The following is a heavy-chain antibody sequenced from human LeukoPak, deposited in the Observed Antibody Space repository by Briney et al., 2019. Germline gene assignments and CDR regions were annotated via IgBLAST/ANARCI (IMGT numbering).Heavy chain of an antibody. CDR3: AKMSLAVAATVHFQH. V-gene: IGHV3-21*04. CDR2: ISSSSSYI. CDR1: GFTFSSNS. Sequence: PGGSLRLSCAASGFTFSSNSLNWVRQAPGKGLEWVSSISSSSSYIYYADSVKGRFTISRDNSKDTLYLQMNSLRAEDTAVYYCAKMSLAVAATVHFQHWGQGTLVTVSS. D-gene: IGHD2-15*01. J-gene: IGHJ1*01.